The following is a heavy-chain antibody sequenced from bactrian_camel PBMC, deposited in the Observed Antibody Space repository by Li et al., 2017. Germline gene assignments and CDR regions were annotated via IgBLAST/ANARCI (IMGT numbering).Heavy chain of an antibody. CDR2: DGDT. J-gene: IGHJ4*01. CDR1: GYGRKTF. D-gene: IGHD2*01. V-gene: IGHV3S61*01. Sequence: HVQLVESGGGSVQTGGSLRLSCAASGYGRKTFMGWFRQAPGKEREGVVDGDTYYSHFAKGRFTVSHGNTKNTVNLQMNHLKPEDTAVYYCAARELLGGRCSAEDRYMYAGQGTQVTVS.